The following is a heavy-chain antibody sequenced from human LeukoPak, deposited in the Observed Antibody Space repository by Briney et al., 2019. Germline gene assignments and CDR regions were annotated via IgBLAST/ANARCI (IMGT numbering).Heavy chain of an antibody. CDR1: GFTFSRNG. CDR3: AKDIRWSFDY. J-gene: IGHJ4*02. Sequence: PGGSLRLSCAASGFTFSRNGMSWVRQAPGKGLEWVSVIGGSGDNIHYADSVKGRFTISRDNSKNTLYLQMNSLRAEDTATYYGAKDIRWSFDYWGQGTLVTVSS. V-gene: IGHV3-23*01. CDR2: IGGSGDNI. D-gene: IGHD4-23*01.